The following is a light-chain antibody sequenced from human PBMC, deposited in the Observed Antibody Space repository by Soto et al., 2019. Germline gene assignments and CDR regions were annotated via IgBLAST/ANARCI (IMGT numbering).Light chain of an antibody. CDR3: HQRSNWPPIT. CDR2: DAS. CDR1: QSVSSY. Sequence: EIVLTQSPATLSLSPGERATLSCRASQSVSSYLAWYQQKPGQAPRLLIYDASNRATGIPVRFSGSGSGTDFTLTISSLEPEDFAVYYCHQRSNWPPITFGQGTLLEIK. J-gene: IGKJ5*01. V-gene: IGKV3-11*01.